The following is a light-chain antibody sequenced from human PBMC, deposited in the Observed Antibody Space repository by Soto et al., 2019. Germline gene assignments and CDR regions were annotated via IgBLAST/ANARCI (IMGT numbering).Light chain of an antibody. CDR1: QGINRW. J-gene: IGKJ5*01. V-gene: IGKV1-12*01. CDR3: QQANSFPIS. CDR2: TTS. Sequence: DIQMTQSPSFMSASVGDRVTVTCRASQGINRWLAWCQQKPGKAPKLLIYTTSTLASGVPSRFSGSGSGTDFTLSVSSLQPEVFATYYCQQANSFPISFGEGTRLEIK.